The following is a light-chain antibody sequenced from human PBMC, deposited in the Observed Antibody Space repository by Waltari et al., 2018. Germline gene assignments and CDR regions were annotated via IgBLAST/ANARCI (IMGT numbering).Light chain of an antibody. J-gene: IGLJ2*01. V-gene: IGLV2-23*02. CDR3: CSYAGSGTLV. Sequence: QSALTQPASVSGSPGQSITISCTGTSSDVGGYNYVSWYQHHPGKAPKVMIYDVTKRPSGVSNRFSGSKSGNTASLTIAGLQTEDEADYYCCSYAGSGTLVFGGGTKLTVL. CDR1: SSDVGGYNY. CDR2: DVT.